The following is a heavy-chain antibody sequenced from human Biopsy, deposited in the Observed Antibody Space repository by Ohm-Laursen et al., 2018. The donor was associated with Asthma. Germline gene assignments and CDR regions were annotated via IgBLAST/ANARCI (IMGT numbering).Heavy chain of an antibody. V-gene: IGHV4-59*07. Sequence: LDTLSLTCTVSPGSINDYYWNWIRQFPGKGLEWIGYVHSSGSTRFNPSLKSRVTVSVDTSADQVSLKLSSVSAADTAIYYCARATSAWSQSGPHFFDHWGPGTLVTVSS. CDR1: PGSINDYY. J-gene: IGHJ5*02. CDR3: ARATSAWSQSGPHFFDH. D-gene: IGHD2-2*01. CDR2: VHSSGST.